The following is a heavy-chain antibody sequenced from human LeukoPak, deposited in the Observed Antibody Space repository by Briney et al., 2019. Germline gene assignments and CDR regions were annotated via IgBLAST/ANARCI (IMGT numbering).Heavy chain of an antibody. D-gene: IGHD3-10*01. Sequence: PSETLSLTCTVSGGSISSYYWSWIRQPPGKGLEWIGYIYYSGSTNYNPSLKRRVTISVDTSKNQFSLKLSSVTAADTAVYYCARAARGSGSWARSLSEYYFDYWGQGTLVTVSS. CDR1: GGSISSYY. CDR2: IYYSGST. V-gene: IGHV4-59*08. CDR3: ARAARGSGSWARSLSEYYFDY. J-gene: IGHJ4*02.